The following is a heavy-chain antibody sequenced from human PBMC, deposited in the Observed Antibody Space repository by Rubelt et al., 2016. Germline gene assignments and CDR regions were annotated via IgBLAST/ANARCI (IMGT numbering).Heavy chain of an antibody. D-gene: IGHD6-13*01. CDR2: IKQDGSEK. J-gene: IGHJ3*02. V-gene: IGHV3-7*03. CDR3: AKSRGSSSLSAFDI. CDR1: GFTVSSNY. Sequence: PGGSLRLSCAASGFTVSSNYMSWVRQAPGKGLEWVANIKQDGSEKYYVDSVKGRFTISRDNAKNSLSLQMISLRADDTAVYYCAKSRGSSSLSAFDIWGEGTMVTVSS.